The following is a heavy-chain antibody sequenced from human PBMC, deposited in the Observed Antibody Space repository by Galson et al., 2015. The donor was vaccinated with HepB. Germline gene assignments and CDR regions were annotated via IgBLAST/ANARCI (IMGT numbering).Heavy chain of an antibody. V-gene: IGHV4-34*01. CDR1: GGSFSGYY. CDR2: INHSRST. CDR3: ARARPAQYYYDSSGYYDVCDY. Sequence: QVQLEESGPGLVKPSETLSLTCAVYGGSFSGYYWSWIRQPPGKGLEWIGEINHSRSTNYNPSLKSRVTISVDTSKNQFSLKLSSVTAADTAVYYCARARPAQYYYDSSGYYDVCDYWGQGTLVTVSS. D-gene: IGHD3-22*01. J-gene: IGHJ4*02.